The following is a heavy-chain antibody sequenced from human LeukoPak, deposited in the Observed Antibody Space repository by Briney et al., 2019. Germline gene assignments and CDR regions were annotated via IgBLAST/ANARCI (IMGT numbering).Heavy chain of an antibody. D-gene: IGHD3-22*01. Sequence: SETLSLTRTVSGGSISSSSYYWGWIRQPPGKGLEWIGSIYYSGSTYYNPSLKSRVTISVDTSKNQFSLKLSSVTAADTAVYYCARDKSHDSSGYFDYWGQGTLVTVSS. CDR1: GGSISSSSYY. CDR2: IYYSGST. CDR3: ARDKSHDSSGYFDY. J-gene: IGHJ4*02. V-gene: IGHV4-39*07.